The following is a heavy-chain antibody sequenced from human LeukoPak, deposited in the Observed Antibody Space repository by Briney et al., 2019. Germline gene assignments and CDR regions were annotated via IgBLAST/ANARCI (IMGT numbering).Heavy chain of an antibody. CDR2: INPNSGGT. CDR3: ARGTWVAAAVWFDP. J-gene: IGHJ5*02. Sequence: GASVKVSCKASGYTFTGYYMHWVRQAPGQGLEWMGWINPNSGGTNYAQKFQGRVTMTRDTSISTAYMELSRLRSDDTAVYYCARGTWVAAAVWFDPWGQGTLVTVSS. D-gene: IGHD6-13*01. V-gene: IGHV1-2*02. CDR1: GYTFTGYY.